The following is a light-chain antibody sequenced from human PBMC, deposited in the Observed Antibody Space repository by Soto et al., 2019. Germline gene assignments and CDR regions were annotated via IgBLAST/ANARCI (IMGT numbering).Light chain of an antibody. CDR3: ATWDDSLNVVV. J-gene: IGLJ2*01. CDR2: SNN. V-gene: IGLV1-44*01. CDR1: SSNIGSNS. Sequence: QSVLTQPPSASGTPGQRVSISCSGSSSNIGSNSVNWFQHLPGTAPKRLIYSNNQRPSGVPDRISGSKSGASASLATSGLQSEDEADYYCATWDDSLNVVVFGGGTKLTVL.